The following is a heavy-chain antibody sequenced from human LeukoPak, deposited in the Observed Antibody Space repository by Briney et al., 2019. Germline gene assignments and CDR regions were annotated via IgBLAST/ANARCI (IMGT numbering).Heavy chain of an antibody. CDR3: AGYCSGGSCNSGFDY. D-gene: IGHD2-15*01. CDR1: GGSISSYY. V-gene: IGHV4-4*07. CDR2: IYTSGST. J-gene: IGHJ4*02. Sequence: SETLSLTCTVSGGSISSYYWSWIRQTAGKGLEWIGRIYTSGSTNYNPSLKSRVTMSVDTSKNQFSLKLSSVTAADTAVYYCAGYCSGGSCNSGFDYWGQGTLVTVSS.